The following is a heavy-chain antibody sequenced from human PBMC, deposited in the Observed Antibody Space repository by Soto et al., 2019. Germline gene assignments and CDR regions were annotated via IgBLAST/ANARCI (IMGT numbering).Heavy chain of an antibody. CDR2: ISNGGDNK. V-gene: IGHV3-23*01. D-gene: IGHD6-13*01. J-gene: IGHJ4*02. CDR1: GFTFPNYA. CDR3: ARPSISAAGTC. Sequence: GGSLRLSCAASGFTFPNYAMTWVRQAPGMGLEWVASISNGGDNKFYASSMKGRFTISRDNSKNTLYLQIDSLRAEDTAVYYCARPSISAAGTCWGQGTLVTVSS.